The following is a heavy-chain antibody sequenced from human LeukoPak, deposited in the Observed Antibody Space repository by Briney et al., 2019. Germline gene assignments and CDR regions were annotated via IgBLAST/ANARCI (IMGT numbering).Heavy chain of an antibody. J-gene: IGHJ4*02. V-gene: IGHV3-30*02. Sequence: PGGSLRLSCAASGFTFSSYGMHWVRQAPGKGLEWVAFIRYDGSNKYYADSVKGRFTISRDNSKNTLYLQMNSLRAEDTAVYYCAKDRYDFWSGYYTGYYFDYWGQGTLVTVSS. CDR1: GFTFSSYG. CDR3: AKDRYDFWSGYYTGYYFDY. D-gene: IGHD3-3*01. CDR2: IRYDGSNK.